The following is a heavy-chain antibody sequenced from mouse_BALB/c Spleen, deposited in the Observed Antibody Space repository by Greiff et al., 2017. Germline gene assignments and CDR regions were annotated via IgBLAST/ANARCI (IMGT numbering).Heavy chain of an antibody. V-gene: IGHV5-9-4*01. CDR1: GFTFSSYA. Sequence: EVQVVESGGGLVKPGGSLKLSCAASGFTFSSYAMSWVRQSPEKRLEWVAEISSGGSYTYYPDTVTGRFTISRDNAKNTLYLEMSSLRSEDTAMYYCARVGNYYAMDYWGQGTSVTVSS. CDR2: ISSGGSYT. D-gene: IGHD2-1*01. CDR3: ARVGNYYAMDY. J-gene: IGHJ4*01.